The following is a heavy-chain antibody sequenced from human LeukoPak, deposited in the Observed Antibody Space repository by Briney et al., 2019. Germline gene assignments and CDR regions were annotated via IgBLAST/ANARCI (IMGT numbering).Heavy chain of an antibody. CDR3: ARAFRYSTSSRTFDY. J-gene: IGHJ4*02. CDR1: GFTFNDYD. Sequence: PGGSLRLSCAASGFTFNDYDMSWFRQAPGKGLEWISDITWSGGCTGYADSVKGRFTISRDSARDSLYLQMNNLRAEDTAFYYCARAFRYSTSSRTFDYWGQGTLVTVSS. CDR2: ITWSGGCT. V-gene: IGHV3-20*04. D-gene: IGHD6-6*01.